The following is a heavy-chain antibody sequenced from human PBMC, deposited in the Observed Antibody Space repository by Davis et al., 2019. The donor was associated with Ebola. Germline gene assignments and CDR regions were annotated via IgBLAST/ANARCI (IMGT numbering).Heavy chain of an antibody. CDR1: GFTFSSYG. Sequence: GESLKISCAASGFTFSSYGMHWVRQAPGKGLEWVAVISYDGSNKYYGDSVKGRFTISRDNSKNTLYLQMNSLRAEDTAVYYCAKLYGHCSGGSCYSEVDYWGQGTLVTVSS. D-gene: IGHD2-15*01. V-gene: IGHV3-30*18. CDR2: ISYDGSNK. J-gene: IGHJ4*02. CDR3: AKLYGHCSGGSCYSEVDY.